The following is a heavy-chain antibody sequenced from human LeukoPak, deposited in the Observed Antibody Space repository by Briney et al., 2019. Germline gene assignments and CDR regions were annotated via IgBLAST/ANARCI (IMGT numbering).Heavy chain of an antibody. Sequence: GGSLRLSCAASGFTLSSYWMSWVRQAPGKGLEWVANIKQDGSEKYYVDSVKGRFTISRDNAKNSLYLQMNSLRAEDTAVYSCARSSSGAFDIWGQGTMVTVSS. CDR2: IKQDGSEK. CDR3: ARSSSGAFDI. J-gene: IGHJ3*02. CDR1: GFTLSSYW. V-gene: IGHV3-7*01. D-gene: IGHD6-25*01.